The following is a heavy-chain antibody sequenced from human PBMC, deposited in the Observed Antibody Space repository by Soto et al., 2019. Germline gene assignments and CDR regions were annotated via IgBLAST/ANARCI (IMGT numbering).Heavy chain of an antibody. CDR1: GFICSSYD. J-gene: IGHJ3*02. Sequence: GGSLRLSCAVSGFICSSYDMSWVRQAPGKGLEGVSTIIVGGSTHYEDSVKGRFTISRDTAKNTVYLQMNRLTAGDTVFYYCTKATATSGGAFEIYGQGTMVTVSS. D-gene: IGHD1-1*01. CDR2: IIVGGST. CDR3: TKATATSGGAFEI. V-gene: IGHV3-23*01.